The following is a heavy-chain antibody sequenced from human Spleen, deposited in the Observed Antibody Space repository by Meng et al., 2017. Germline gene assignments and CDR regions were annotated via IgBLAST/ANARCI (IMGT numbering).Heavy chain of an antibody. D-gene: IGHD2-15*01. J-gene: IGHJ4*02. V-gene: IGHV3-30*04. Sequence: GESLKISCAASGFTFSSYAMHWVRQAPGKGLEWVAVISYDGSNKYYADSVKGRFTISRDNSKNTLSLQMNSLRAEDTAVYYCAKTYCSGGSCYSGGGDYWGQGTLVTVSS. CDR2: ISYDGSNK. CDR1: GFTFSSYA. CDR3: AKTYCSGGSCYSGGGDY.